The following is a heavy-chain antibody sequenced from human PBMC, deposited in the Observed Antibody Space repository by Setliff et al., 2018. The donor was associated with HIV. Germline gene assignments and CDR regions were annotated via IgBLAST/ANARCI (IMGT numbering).Heavy chain of an antibody. J-gene: IGHJ4*02. Sequence: PSETLSLTCAVSGYSISSGYYWGWIRQPPGKGLEWIGSIYHSGITFYNPSLKSRVTISVDTSKNQFSLRLSSETAADTAVYYCARLGGGREDYWGQGTQVTVSS. CDR2: IYHSGIT. D-gene: IGHD3-10*01. V-gene: IGHV4-38-2*01. CDR1: GYSISSGYY. CDR3: ARLGGGREDY.